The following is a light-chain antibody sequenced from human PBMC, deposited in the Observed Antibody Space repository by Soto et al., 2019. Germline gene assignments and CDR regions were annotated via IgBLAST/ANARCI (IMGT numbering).Light chain of an antibody. Sequence: EIVLTQSPGTLSLSPGERATLSCRASQSVSSSYLAWYQQKPGQAPRLLIYGASSRATGIPDRFSGSGSGTYFTLTISRLEPEYFAVYYCQQYGSSPPDTFGQGTKLEIK. CDR2: GAS. CDR3: QQYGSSPPDT. V-gene: IGKV3-20*01. CDR1: QSVSSSY. J-gene: IGKJ2*01.